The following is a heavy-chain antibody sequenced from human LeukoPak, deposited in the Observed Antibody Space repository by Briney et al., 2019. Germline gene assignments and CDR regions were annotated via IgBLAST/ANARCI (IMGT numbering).Heavy chain of an antibody. CDR2: ISYDGSNK. J-gene: IGHJ4*02. D-gene: IGHD1-26*01. CDR1: GFTFSSYA. CDR3: ARGEWELIN. Sequence: GGSLRLSCAASGFTFSSYAMHWVRQAPGKGLEWVAVISYDGSNKYYADSVKGRFTISRDNSKNTLYLQMNSLRAEDTAVYYCARGEWELINWGQGTLVTVSS. V-gene: IGHV3-30*14.